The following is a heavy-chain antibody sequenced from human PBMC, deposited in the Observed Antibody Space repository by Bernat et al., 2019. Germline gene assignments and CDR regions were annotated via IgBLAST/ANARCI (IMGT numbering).Heavy chain of an antibody. CDR3: TRPYCSGGSCYSVYYFDY. CDR2: IRSKAYGGTT. V-gene: IGHV3-49*03. CDR1: GFTFGDYA. J-gene: IGHJ4*02. Sequence: EVQLVESGGGLVQPGRSLRLSCTASGFTFGDYAMSWFRQAPGKGLAWVGFIRSKAYGGTTEYAASVKDRFTISRDDSKSIAYLQMNGLKTGDTAVYYCTRPYCSGGSCYSVYYFDYWGQGTLVTVSS. D-gene: IGHD2-15*01.